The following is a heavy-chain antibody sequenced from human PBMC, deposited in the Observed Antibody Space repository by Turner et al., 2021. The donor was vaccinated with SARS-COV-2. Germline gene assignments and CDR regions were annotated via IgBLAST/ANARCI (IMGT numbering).Heavy chain of an antibody. V-gene: IGHV4-34*01. CDR3: ASGDVDIVAIPNSGDAFDI. CDR2: INHSGIT. D-gene: IGHD5-12*01. J-gene: IGHJ3*02. Sequence: QVQLQQWGAGLLKPSETLSLTCAVHGGSFSGYYWSWIRQPPGKGLEWIGEINHSGITKYNLSLMNRVTISVDTSKNQFSLKMSFVTAADTAVYYCASGDVDIVAIPNSGDAFDIWGQGTMVTVSS. CDR1: GGSFSGYY.